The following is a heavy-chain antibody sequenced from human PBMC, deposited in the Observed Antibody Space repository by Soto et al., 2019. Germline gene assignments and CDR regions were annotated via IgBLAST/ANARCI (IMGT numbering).Heavy chain of an antibody. CDR3: AASRSDVLGYDYKDTEGLDI. J-gene: IGHJ3*02. Sequence: QVQLVQSGPEVKKPGSSVKVSCEASGGTFSNFAVNWVRQAPGQGLEWVGGIIPLFNVAKYAQKFEGRVTIVADDSTSTAYMDLSSLRSDATAVYYCAASRSDVLGYDYKDTEGLDIWGQGTMVTVSS. CDR1: GGTFSNFA. V-gene: IGHV1-69*01. D-gene: IGHD4-4*01. CDR2: IIPLFNVA.